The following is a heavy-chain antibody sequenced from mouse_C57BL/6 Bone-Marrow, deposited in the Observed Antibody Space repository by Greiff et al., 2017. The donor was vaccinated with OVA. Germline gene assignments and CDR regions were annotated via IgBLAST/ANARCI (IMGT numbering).Heavy chain of an antibody. V-gene: IGHV1-82*01. J-gene: IGHJ3*01. Sequence: VQLQQSGPELVKPGASVKISCKASGYAFSSSWMNWVKQRPGKGLEWIGRIYPGDGDTNYNGKFKGKATLTADKSSSTAYMQLSSLTSEDSAVYFCARTGPFAYWGQGTLVTVSA. CDR2: IYPGDGDT. CDR1: GYAFSSSW. CDR3: ARTGPFAY. D-gene: IGHD3-2*02.